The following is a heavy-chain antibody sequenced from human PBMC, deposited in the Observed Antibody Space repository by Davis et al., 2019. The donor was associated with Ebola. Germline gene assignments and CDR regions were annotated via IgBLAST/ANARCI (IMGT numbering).Heavy chain of an antibody. D-gene: IGHD3-10*01. J-gene: IGHJ5*02. CDR1: GFTFSSYG. Sequence: GESLKISCAASGFTFSSYGMHWVRQAPGKGLEWVAVISYDGSNKYYADSVKGRFTISRDNSKNTLYLQMNSLRAEDTAVYYCAKDRGYYYGRENWFDPWGQGTLVTVSS. CDR3: AKDRGYYYGRENWFDP. V-gene: IGHV3-30*18. CDR2: ISYDGSNK.